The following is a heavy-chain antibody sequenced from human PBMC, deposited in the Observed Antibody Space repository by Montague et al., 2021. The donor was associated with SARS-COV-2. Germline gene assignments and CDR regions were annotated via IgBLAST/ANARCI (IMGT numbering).Heavy chain of an antibody. V-gene: IGHV3-7*01. J-gene: IGHJ4*02. CDR3: AKGGPLIWNKPDY. CDR1: GFRFGNYW. Sequence: SLRLSCAASGFRFGNYWMSWVRQAPGKGLEWVASINQDGSEKYYVGSVRGRFTISRDNARNSLFLQMDSLRADDTAVYYCAKGGPLIWNKPDYWGQGTLVAVSS. CDR2: INQDGSEK. D-gene: IGHD1/OR15-1a*01.